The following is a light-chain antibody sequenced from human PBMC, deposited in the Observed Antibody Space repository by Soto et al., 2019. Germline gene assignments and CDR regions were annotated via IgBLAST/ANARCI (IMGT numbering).Light chain of an antibody. J-gene: IGLJ7*01. Sequence: QSALTQPPSVSGSPGQSVTISCTGTSSDVGSYNRVSWYQQAPGTAPKLMIFEVNNRPSGVPDRFSGSKSANTASLTISGLQAEDEADYFCSSYSSTSTYVFGAGTQLTVL. CDR2: EVN. CDR3: SSYSSTSTYV. CDR1: SSDVGSYNR. V-gene: IGLV2-18*02.